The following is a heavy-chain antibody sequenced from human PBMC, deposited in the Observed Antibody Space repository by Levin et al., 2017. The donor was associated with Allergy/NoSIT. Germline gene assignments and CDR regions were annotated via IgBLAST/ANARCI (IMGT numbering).Heavy chain of an antibody. D-gene: IGHD1-26*01. CDR2: ISSSGGTM. CDR3: SRGAVGGDVGSFDL. V-gene: IGHV3-48*03. Sequence: GESLKISCAASGFTFSSYEMNWVRQAPGKGPEWVSYISSSGGTMYYADSVKGRFTISRDNSLYLQIDSLRAEETALYYCSRGAVGGDVGSFDLWGQGTMVTVSS. CDR1: GFTFSSYE. J-gene: IGHJ3*01.